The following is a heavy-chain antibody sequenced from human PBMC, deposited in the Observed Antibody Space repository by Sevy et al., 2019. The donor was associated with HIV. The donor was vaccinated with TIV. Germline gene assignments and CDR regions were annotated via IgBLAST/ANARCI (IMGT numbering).Heavy chain of an antibody. CDR3: ARDRGYCSGGSCYIQQ. J-gene: IGHJ1*01. Sequence: ASVKVSCRASGYTFTSYGIAWVRQAPGQGLEWMGWINTNNGNANYAQKYQGRVTMTKDTSTSTGYMELRSLRSDDTAMYYCARDRGYCSGGSCYIQQWGQGTLVTVSS. V-gene: IGHV1-18*01. D-gene: IGHD2-15*01. CDR1: GYTFTSYG. CDR2: INTNNGNA.